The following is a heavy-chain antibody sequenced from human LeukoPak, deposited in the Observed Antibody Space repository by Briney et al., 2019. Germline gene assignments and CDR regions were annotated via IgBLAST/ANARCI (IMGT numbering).Heavy chain of an antibody. V-gene: IGHV3-74*01. CDR1: GYTFTNYW. CDR2: INSDGSKT. Sequence: GESLRLSCPASGYTFTNYWMDWVRQAPGKGLEWVARINSDGSKTIYRESVKGRVTISRDKSTNTPYLQMTSLRAADTAMYFCARLTESRYAFDIWGQGTMVTVSS. D-gene: IGHD1-14*01. CDR3: ARLTESRYAFDI. J-gene: IGHJ3*02.